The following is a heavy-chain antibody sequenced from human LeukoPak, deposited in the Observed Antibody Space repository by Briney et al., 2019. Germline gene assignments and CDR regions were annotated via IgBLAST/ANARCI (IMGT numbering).Heavy chain of an antibody. CDR2: INPNSGDT. Sequence: GASVKVSCKVSGYTFTGYYLHWVRQAPGHGLQWMGWINPNSGDTNYAQEFQDRVTVTRDTSITTAYMELTKVTSDDTALYYCARGSYSDSSGYLTYWGQGTLVTVSS. CDR3: ARGSYSDSSGYLTY. J-gene: IGHJ4*02. D-gene: IGHD3-22*01. CDR1: GYTFTGYY. V-gene: IGHV1-2*02.